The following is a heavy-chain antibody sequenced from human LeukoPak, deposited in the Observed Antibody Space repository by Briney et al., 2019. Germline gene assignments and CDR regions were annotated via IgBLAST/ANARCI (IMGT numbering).Heavy chain of an antibody. CDR2: IKQDGSEK. Sequence: GGSLRLSCAASGFTFSGYWMSWVRQAPGKGLEWVANIKQDGSEKYYVDSVRGRFTISRDNAKNSLYLQMNSLRAEDTAVYFCARGRYCSSTSCRYFDYWGQGTLVTVSS. J-gene: IGHJ4*02. CDR3: ARGRYCSSTSCRYFDY. V-gene: IGHV3-7*05. CDR1: GFTFSGYW. D-gene: IGHD2-2*01.